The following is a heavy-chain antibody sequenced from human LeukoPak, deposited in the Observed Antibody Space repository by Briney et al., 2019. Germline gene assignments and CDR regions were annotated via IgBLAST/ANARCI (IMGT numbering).Heavy chain of an antibody. CDR3: ARHYDFWSGYSYAFDI. V-gene: IGHV4-39*01. CDR2: IYYSGST. D-gene: IGHD3-3*01. J-gene: IGHJ3*02. Sequence: SESLSLTCTVSGVSISSSSYYWGWIRQPPGKGLEWIGSIYYSGSTYYNPSLKSRVTISVDTSKNQFSLKLSSVTAADTAVYYCARHYDFWSGYSYAFDIWGQGTMVTVSS. CDR1: GVSISSSSYY.